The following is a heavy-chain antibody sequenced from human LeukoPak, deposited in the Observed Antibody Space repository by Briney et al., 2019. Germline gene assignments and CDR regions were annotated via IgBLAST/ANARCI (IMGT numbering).Heavy chain of an antibody. CDR3: ARPALPGIASSDY. D-gene: IGHD6-13*01. J-gene: IGHJ4*02. Sequence: PSETLSLTCTVSGGSISSGGYYWSWIRQPPGKGLEWIGYIYHSGSTYYNPSLKSRVTISVDRSKNQFSLKLSSVTAADTAVYYCARPALPGIASSDYWGQGTLVTVSS. V-gene: IGHV4-30-2*01. CDR1: GGSISSGGYY. CDR2: IYHSGST.